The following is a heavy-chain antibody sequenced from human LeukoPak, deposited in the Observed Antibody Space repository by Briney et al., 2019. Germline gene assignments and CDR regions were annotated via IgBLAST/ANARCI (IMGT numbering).Heavy chain of an antibody. V-gene: IGHV4-59*06. D-gene: IGHD3-22*01. CDR1: GGSISSYY. J-gene: IGHJ3*02. CDR3: ARAALRKYYYDSSGLNDAFDI. Sequence: SETLSLTCTVSGGSISSYYWSWIRQPPGKGLEWIGYIYYSGSTYYNPSLKSRITISVDTSKNQFSLKLSSVTAADTAVYYCARAALRKYYYDSSGLNDAFDIWGQGTMVTVSS. CDR2: IYYSGST.